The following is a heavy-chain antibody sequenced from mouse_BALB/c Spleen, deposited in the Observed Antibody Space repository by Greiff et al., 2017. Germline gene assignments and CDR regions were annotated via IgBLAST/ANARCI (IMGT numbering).Heavy chain of an antibody. V-gene: IGHV7-3*02. CDR2: IRNKANGYTT. CDR1: GFTFTDYY. J-gene: IGHJ4*01. CDR3: ARDIPSTMITRLYAMDY. D-gene: IGHD2-4*01. Sequence: EVMLVESGGGLVQPGGSLRLSCATSGFTFTDYYMSWVRQPPGKALEWLGFIRNKANGYTTEYSASVKGRFTISRDNSQSILYLQMNTLRAEDSATYYCARDIPSTMITRLYAMDYWGQGTSVTVSS.